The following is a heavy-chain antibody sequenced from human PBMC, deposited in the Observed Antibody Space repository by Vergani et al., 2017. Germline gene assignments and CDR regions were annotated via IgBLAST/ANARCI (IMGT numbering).Heavy chain of an antibody. J-gene: IGHJ4*02. CDR1: GRSFSGYY. Sequence: QVQLQQWGAGLLKPSETLSLTCAVYGRSFSGYYWSWIRQPPGKGLEWIGEINHSGSTNYNPSLKSRVTISVDTSKNQFSQKLSSVTAADTAVYYCARGDSSGWYGYWGQGTLVTVSS. D-gene: IGHD6-19*01. CDR2: INHSGST. CDR3: ARGDSSGWYGY. V-gene: IGHV4-34*01.